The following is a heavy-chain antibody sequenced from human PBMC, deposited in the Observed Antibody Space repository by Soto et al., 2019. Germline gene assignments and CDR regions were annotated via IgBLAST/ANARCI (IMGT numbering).Heavy chain of an antibody. CDR2: IKQDGSEK. Sequence: PGGSLRLSCAASGFTFNTYWMTWVGKAPGKGLEWVANIKQDGSEKYYVDSVNGRFTISRDNAKSSMYLQMNSLRAEDTAIYYCARLNYYGSGLPLDHWGQGTPVTVSS. CDR3: ARLNYYGSGLPLDH. V-gene: IGHV3-7*03. J-gene: IGHJ4*02. CDR1: GFTFNTYW. D-gene: IGHD3-10*01.